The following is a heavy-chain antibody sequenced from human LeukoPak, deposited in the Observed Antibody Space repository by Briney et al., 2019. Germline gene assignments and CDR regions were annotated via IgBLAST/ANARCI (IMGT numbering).Heavy chain of an antibody. CDR2: INPNSGGT. J-gene: IGHJ5*02. CDR3: ARAPPITRGPFDP. Sequence: ASVKVSCKASGYTFTTYYMHWVRQAPGQGLEWMGWINPNSGGTIYAQKFKGRVTMTRDTSISTVYMELSRLRSDDTAVYYCARAPPITRGPFDPWGQGTLVTVSS. V-gene: IGHV1-2*02. D-gene: IGHD3-10*01. CDR1: GYTFTTYY.